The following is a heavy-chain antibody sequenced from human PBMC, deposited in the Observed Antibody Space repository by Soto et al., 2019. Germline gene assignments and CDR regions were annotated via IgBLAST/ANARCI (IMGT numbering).Heavy chain of an antibody. CDR1: GFTFSNYW. CDR2: ISRDGSEK. CDR3: ARGFGDGWYGGPDY. Sequence: EVQLVESGGGLVQAGGSLRLSCAASGFTFSNYWMNWVRQAPGKGLEWVAYISRDGSEKSYVDSVKGRFTISRDNAKKSLFLQMNSLRVEETAVYYCARGFGDGWYGGPDYWGQGTLVTVSS. V-gene: IGHV3-7*01. J-gene: IGHJ4*02. D-gene: IGHD6-19*01.